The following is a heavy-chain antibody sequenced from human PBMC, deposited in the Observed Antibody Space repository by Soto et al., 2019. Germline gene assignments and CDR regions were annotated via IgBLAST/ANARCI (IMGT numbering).Heavy chain of an antibody. CDR2: IYHSGST. Sequence: SETLSLTCTVSGGSISSGGYSWSWIRQPPGKGLECIGYIYHSGSTYYNPSLKSRVTISVDRSKNQFSLKLSSVTAADTAVYYCARGPPLGYRGQGTLVTVSS. CDR1: GGSISSGGYS. V-gene: IGHV4-30-2*01. CDR3: ARGPPLGY. J-gene: IGHJ4*02.